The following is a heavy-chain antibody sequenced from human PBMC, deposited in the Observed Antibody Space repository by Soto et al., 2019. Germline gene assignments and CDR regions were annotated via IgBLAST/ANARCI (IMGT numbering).Heavy chain of an antibody. J-gene: IGHJ4*02. Sequence: GGSLRLSCAASGVTFSNAWMSWVRQAPGKGLEWVGRIKSKTDGGTTDYAAPVKGRFTISRDDSKKTLYLQMNSLKTEDTAVYYCTTEWSTDYFDYWGQGTLVTVSS. V-gene: IGHV3-15*01. D-gene: IGHD2-2*01. CDR3: TTEWSTDYFDY. CDR1: GVTFSNAW. CDR2: IKSKTDGGTT.